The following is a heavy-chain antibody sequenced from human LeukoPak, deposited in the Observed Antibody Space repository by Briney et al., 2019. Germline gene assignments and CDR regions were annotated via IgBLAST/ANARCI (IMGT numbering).Heavy chain of an antibody. CDR2: INQDGSEK. D-gene: IGHD6-19*01. CDR1: GFTFNTYW. CDR3: SRDALAFDI. V-gene: IGHV3-7*04. Sequence: GGSLRLSCAASGFTFNTYWMTWVRQAPGKGLEWVSKINQDGSEKYDVDSVKGRFTISRDNAKNSLYLQMNSLRVEAAAVYYCSRDALAFDIWGQGTMVTVSS. J-gene: IGHJ3*02.